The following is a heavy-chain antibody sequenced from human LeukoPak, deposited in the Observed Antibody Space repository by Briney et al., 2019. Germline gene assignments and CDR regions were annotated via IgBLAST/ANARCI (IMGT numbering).Heavy chain of an antibody. V-gene: IGHV4-38-2*02. CDR1: GYSISSGYY. Sequence: SETLSLTCTVSGYSISSGYYWGWIRQPPGKGLEWIGSIYHSGSTYYNPSLKSRVTISVDTSKSQFSLKLSSVTAADTAVYYCARGVVAGKARFFDYWGQGTLVTVSS. CDR2: IYHSGST. D-gene: IGHD6-19*01. CDR3: ARGVVAGKARFFDY. J-gene: IGHJ4*02.